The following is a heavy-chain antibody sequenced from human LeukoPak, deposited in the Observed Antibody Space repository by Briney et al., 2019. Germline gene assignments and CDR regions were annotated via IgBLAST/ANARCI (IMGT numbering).Heavy chain of an antibody. D-gene: IGHD6-13*01. CDR2: ITGTGGST. CDR3: AKGHSSGWYALSL. V-gene: IGHV3-23*01. J-gene: IGHJ4*02. CDR1: GFTFSNYA. Sequence: GGSLRLSCAASGFTFSNYAMDWVRQAPGKGPEWVSSITGTGGSTYYADSVRGRFTISRDNSKNTLYLQMNSLRAEDTAVYYCAKGHSSGWYALSLWGQGTLVTVSS.